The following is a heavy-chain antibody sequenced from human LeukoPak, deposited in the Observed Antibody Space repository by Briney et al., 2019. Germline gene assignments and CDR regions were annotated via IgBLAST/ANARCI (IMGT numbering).Heavy chain of an antibody. V-gene: IGHV1-18*01. Sequence: ASVTVSFKASGYTFTIYGISWVRQAPGQGLEWMGWISAYNGNTNYAQKLQGRVTMTTDTSTSTAYMELRSLRSDDTAVYYCARDLHSGYPPSGYWGQGTLVTVSS. J-gene: IGHJ4*02. D-gene: IGHD5-12*01. CDR2: ISAYNGNT. CDR3: ARDLHSGYPPSGY. CDR1: GYTFTIYG.